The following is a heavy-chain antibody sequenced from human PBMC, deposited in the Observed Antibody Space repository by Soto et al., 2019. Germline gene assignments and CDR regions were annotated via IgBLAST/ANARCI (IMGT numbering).Heavy chain of an antibody. CDR3: ARGGSLNWLFDL. Sequence: EVQLVESGGGLVQPGGSLRLSCAASGFTFSSYWMHWVRQAPGKGLVWVSRINSDGSSTSYADSVKGGFTISRDNAKNTLHLQMNSLRAADTAVYYWARGGSLNWLFDLWGRGTRGTVSS. CDR2: INSDGSST. CDR1: GFTFSSYW. V-gene: IGHV3-74*01. D-gene: IGHD1-26*01. J-gene: IGHJ2*01.